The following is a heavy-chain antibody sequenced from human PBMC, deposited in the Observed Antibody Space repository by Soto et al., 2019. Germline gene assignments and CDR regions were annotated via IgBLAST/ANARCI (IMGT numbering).Heavy chain of an antibody. V-gene: IGHV3-33*01. J-gene: IGHJ3*02. CDR2: IWYDGSNK. D-gene: IGHD4-17*01. CDR3: ARDPTRETTVTTKVFAFDI. Sequence: GSLRLSCAASGFTFSSYGMHWVRLAPGKGLEWVAVIWYDGSNKYYADSVKGRFTISRDNSKNTLYLQMNSLRAEDTAVYYCARDPTRETTVTTKVFAFDIWGQGTMVTVSS. CDR1: GFTFSSYG.